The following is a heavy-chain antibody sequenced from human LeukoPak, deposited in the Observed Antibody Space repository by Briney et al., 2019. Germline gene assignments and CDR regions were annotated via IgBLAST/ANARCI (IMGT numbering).Heavy chain of an antibody. CDR3: ARGSHIVVVPAADFDY. Sequence: GRSLRLSCAASGFTFSSYGMHWVRQAPGKGLEWVAVIWYDGSNKYYADSVKGRFTISRDNFKNTLYLQMNSLRAEDTAVYYCARGSHIVVVPAADFDYWGQGTLVTVSS. V-gene: IGHV3-33*01. J-gene: IGHJ4*02. CDR1: GFTFSSYG. D-gene: IGHD2-2*01. CDR2: IWYDGSNK.